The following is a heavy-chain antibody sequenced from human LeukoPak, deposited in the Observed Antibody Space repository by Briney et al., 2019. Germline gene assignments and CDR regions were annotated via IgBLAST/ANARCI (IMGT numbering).Heavy chain of an antibody. V-gene: IGHV4-34*01. CDR3: ARYRVWFGELLYHHWFDP. D-gene: IGHD3-10*01. Sequence: SETLSLTCAVYGGSFSGYYWSWIRQPPGKGLEWIGEINHSGSTNYNPSLKSRVTISVDTSKNQFSLKLSSVTAADTAVYYCARYRVWFGELLYHHWFDPWGQGTLVTVSS. CDR1: GGSFSGYY. CDR2: INHSGST. J-gene: IGHJ5*02.